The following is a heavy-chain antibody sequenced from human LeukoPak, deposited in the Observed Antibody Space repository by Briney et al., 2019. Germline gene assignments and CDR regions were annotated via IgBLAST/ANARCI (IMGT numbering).Heavy chain of an antibody. D-gene: IGHD6-13*01. Sequence: SETLSLTCTVSGGSISSYYWSWIRQPPGKGLEWIGYIYYSGSTNYSPSLKSRLTISVDTSKNQFSLKLSSVTAADTAVYYCARTCGSSGLGYFDLWGRGTLVTVSS. CDR2: IYYSGST. CDR3: ARTCGSSGLGYFDL. V-gene: IGHV4-59*01. J-gene: IGHJ2*01. CDR1: GGSISSYY.